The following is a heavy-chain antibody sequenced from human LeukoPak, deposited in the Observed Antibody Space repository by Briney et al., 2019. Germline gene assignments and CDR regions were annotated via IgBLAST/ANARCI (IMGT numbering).Heavy chain of an antibody. CDR3: ARGEPHVGALGQH. J-gene: IGHJ1*01. CDR1: DFTVSNYF. V-gene: IGHV3-53*01. D-gene: IGHD1-26*01. Sequence: GGSLRLSCAASDFTVSNYFMSWAGKAQGKGLEGASVIYPGGNTYYADSVKGRFTISRDNSKNTLYFQLNSLRAEDTAVYYCARGEPHVGALGQHWGQGTLVTVSS. CDR2: IYPGGNT.